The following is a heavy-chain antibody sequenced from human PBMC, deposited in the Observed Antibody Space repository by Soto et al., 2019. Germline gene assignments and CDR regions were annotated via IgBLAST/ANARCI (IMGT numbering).Heavy chain of an antibody. Sequence: QITLKESGPTLVKPTQTLTLTCTFSGFSLSTSGVGVGWIRQPPGKALEWLALIYWDDDKRYSPSLKSRLTITKDTSKNQVVLTMTNMDPVDTATYYCAHRLTYYYDSSGPRFNAFDIWGQGPMVTVSS. CDR3: AHRLTYYYDSSGPRFNAFDI. CDR2: IYWDDDK. V-gene: IGHV2-5*02. CDR1: GFSLSTSGVG. J-gene: IGHJ3*02. D-gene: IGHD3-22*01.